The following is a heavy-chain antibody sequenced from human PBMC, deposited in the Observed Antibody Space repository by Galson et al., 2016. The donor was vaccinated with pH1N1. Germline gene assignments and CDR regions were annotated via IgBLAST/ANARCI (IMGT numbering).Heavy chain of an antibody. CDR3: AKGAGRYYFGSGSFNY. CDR2: ISWNSNSI. Sequence: SLRLSCAASGFAFDDFAMHWVRHVPGKGLEWVSGISWNSNSIGYADSVKGRFPISRDSAKTSLFLQMNSLRVEDTALYYCAKGAGRYYFGSGSFNYWGQGTQVTVSS. CDR1: GFAFDDFA. J-gene: IGHJ4*02. D-gene: IGHD3-10*01. V-gene: IGHV3-9*01.